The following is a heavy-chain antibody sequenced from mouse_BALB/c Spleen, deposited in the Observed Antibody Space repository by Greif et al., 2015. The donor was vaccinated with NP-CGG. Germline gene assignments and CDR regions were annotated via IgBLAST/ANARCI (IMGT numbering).Heavy chain of an antibody. J-gene: IGHJ3*01. CDR1: GYGFTNYL. D-gene: IGHD2-4*01. Sequence: QVQLQQSGAELVRPGTSVKVSCKASGYGFTNYLMEWVKQRPGQGLEWIGVINPGSGGTNYNEKFKGKATLTADKSSSTAYMQLSSLTSDDSAVYFGAREGDYGFAYWGQGTLVTVSA. CDR3: AREGDYGFAY. CDR2: INPGSGGT. V-gene: IGHV1-54*01.